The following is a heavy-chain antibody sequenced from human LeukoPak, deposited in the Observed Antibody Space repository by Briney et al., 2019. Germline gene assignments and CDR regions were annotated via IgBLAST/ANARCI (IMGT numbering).Heavy chain of an antibody. Sequence: SGPTLVNPTQTLTLICTFSGFSLSTSGVGVGWIRQPPGKALEWLALIYWDDDKRYSPYQKSRLTITKDTSKNQVVLTMTNMDPVDTATYYCAHRSRSSSWYNSVFDYWGQGTLVTVSS. CDR2: IYWDDDK. V-gene: IGHV2-5*02. CDR1: GFSLSTSGVG. D-gene: IGHD6-13*01. CDR3: AHRSRSSSWYNSVFDY. J-gene: IGHJ4*02.